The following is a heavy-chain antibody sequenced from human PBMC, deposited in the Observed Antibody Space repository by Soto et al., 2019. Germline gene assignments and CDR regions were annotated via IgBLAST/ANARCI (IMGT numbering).Heavy chain of an antibody. CDR1: GFTFSSYG. D-gene: IGHD3-16*02. Sequence: QVQLVESGGGVIQPGRSLRLSCAASGFTFSSYGMHWVRQAPGKGLEWVAVISYDGSNKYYADSVKGRFTISRDNSKNTLYLQMNSLRAEYTAVYYCAKVLNYVWGSYPLDYWGQGTLVTVSS. V-gene: IGHV3-30*18. J-gene: IGHJ4*02. CDR2: ISYDGSNK. CDR3: AKVLNYVWGSYPLDY.